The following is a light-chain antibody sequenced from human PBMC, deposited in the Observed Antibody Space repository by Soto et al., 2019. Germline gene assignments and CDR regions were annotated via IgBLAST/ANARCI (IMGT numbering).Light chain of an antibody. V-gene: IGLV2-14*03. CDR1: SSDVGGYNY. J-gene: IGLJ1*01. CDR2: DVS. CDR3: GSYTTSSTLV. Sequence: QSALTQPASVSGSPGQSITISCTGTSSDVGGYNYVSWYQQHPVKAPKLLIYDVSDRPSGVSIRFSGPKSGNTASLTISGLQAEDEADYYCGSYTTSSTLVFGTGTKVTVL.